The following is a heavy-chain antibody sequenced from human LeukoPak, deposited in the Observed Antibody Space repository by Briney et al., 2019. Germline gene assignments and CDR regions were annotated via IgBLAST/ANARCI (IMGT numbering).Heavy chain of an antibody. V-gene: IGHV3-21*01. Sequence: GGSLRLSCAASGFTFSSYSMNWVRQAPGKGLEWVSSISSSSSYIYYADSVKGRFTISRDNAKNSLYLQINSLRAEDTAVYYCARDRYSGSYDAFDIWGQGTMVTVSS. J-gene: IGHJ3*02. CDR2: ISSSSSYI. CDR3: ARDRYSGSYDAFDI. D-gene: IGHD1-26*01. CDR1: GFTFSSYS.